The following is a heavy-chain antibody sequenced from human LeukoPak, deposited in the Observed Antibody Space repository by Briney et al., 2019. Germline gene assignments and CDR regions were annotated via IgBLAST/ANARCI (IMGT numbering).Heavy chain of an antibody. CDR1: GFMFSSYW. J-gene: IGHJ4*02. Sequence: PGGSLRLSCAASGFMFSSYWMHWVRQVPGKGLVWVSRISNDGSSTSYADSVKGRFTISRDDAKNTLYLQMNSLRAEDTAVYYCARRIAMAGTYFDYWGQGTLVTVSS. CDR3: ARRIAMAGTYFDY. CDR2: ISNDGSST. V-gene: IGHV3-74*01. D-gene: IGHD6-19*01.